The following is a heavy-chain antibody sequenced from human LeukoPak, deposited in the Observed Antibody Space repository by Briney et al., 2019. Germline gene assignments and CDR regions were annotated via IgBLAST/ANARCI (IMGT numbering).Heavy chain of an antibody. D-gene: IGHD4-11*01. J-gene: IGHJ4*02. Sequence: GGSLRLSCAASGFSFSTYSMNWVRQPPGKGLEWVSSISSSSSYIYYADSVKGRFTISRDNAKNSLYLQMNTLRAEDTAVYYCARTLTIVAPHDYWGQGTLVTVSS. CDR1: GFSFSTYS. CDR2: ISSSSSYI. CDR3: ARTLTIVAPHDY. V-gene: IGHV3-21*01.